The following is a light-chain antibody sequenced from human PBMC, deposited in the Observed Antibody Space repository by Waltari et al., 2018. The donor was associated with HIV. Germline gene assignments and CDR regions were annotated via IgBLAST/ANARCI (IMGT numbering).Light chain of an antibody. J-gene: IGLJ3*02. CDR1: RPNVRSNT. Sequence: QSVLTQPPSASGTPGQTFSISCSGSRPNVRSNTVYRNQHIPPTAPTLIIYNTDQRPSGVPARFSSSKTGTSASLAISGLQPGDEGLYYCGTWDADLDGPVFGGGTKVTVL. CDR3: GTWDADLDGPV. V-gene: IGLV1-44*01. CDR2: NTD.